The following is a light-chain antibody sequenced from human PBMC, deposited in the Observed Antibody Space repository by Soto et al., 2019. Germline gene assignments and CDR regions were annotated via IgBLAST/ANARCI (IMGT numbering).Light chain of an antibody. CDR1: QTVYKNY. V-gene: IGKV3-20*01. J-gene: IGKJ4*01. Sequence: ASQTVYKNYIAWYQQSPGQAPRVLIYGTSTRATGTPDRFSGSGSGTEFTFTISRLEPEDSAVYYCQQYGNSVTFGGGTKVDIK. CDR3: QQYGNSVT. CDR2: GTS.